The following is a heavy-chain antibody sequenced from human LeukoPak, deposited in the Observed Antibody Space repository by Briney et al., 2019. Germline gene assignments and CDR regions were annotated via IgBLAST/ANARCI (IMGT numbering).Heavy chain of an antibody. J-gene: IGHJ4*02. CDR3: ARDSSSSGYSY. V-gene: IGHV1-69*05. D-gene: IGHD3-22*01. CDR2: IIPIFGTA. CDR1: GGTFSSYA. Sequence: ASVKVSCKASGGTFSSYAISWVRQAPGQGLEWVGRIIPIFGTANYAQKFQGRVTITTDESTSTAYMELSSLRSEDTAVYFRARDSSSSGYSYWGQGTLVTVSS.